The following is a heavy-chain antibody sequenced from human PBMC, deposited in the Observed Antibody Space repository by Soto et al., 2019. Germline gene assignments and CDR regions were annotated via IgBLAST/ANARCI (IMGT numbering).Heavy chain of an antibody. CDR2: IYPGDSDT. CDR3: ARARSSGWYSFWFDP. V-gene: IGHV5-51*01. Sequence: GESLKISCKGSGYSFTSYWIGWVRQMPGKGLEWMGIIYPGDSDTRYSPSFQGQVTISADKSISTAYLQWSSLKASDTAMYYCARARSSGWYSFWFDPWGQGTLVTVSS. D-gene: IGHD6-19*01. J-gene: IGHJ5*02. CDR1: GYSFTSYW.